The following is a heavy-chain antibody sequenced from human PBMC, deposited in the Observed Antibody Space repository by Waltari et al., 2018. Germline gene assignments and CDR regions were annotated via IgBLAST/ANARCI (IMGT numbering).Heavy chain of an antibody. CDR3: ARGDYDYSGYIDY. J-gene: IGHJ4*02. D-gene: IGHD3-22*01. CDR1: GFTFRRYA. CDR2: RWYDGSSQ. V-gene: IGHV3-33*01. Sequence: QVQLVESGGGVVQPGTSLRLSCAASGFTFRRYAMHWVRRAPGKGLEWVGVRWYDGSSQYSADSVKGRITISREKSKDTLYLQMNSLRAEDTAVYYCARGDYDYSGYIDYWGQGTLVTVSS.